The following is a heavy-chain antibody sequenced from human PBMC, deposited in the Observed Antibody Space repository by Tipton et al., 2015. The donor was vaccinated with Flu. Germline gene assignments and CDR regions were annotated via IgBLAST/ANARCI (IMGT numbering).Heavy chain of an antibody. J-gene: IGHJ6*02. CDR3: ARMMLTQYSYYTMDV. CDR2: IYYSGTT. CDR1: GGSVTIRGYC. V-gene: IGHV4-39*07. D-gene: IGHD3-10*02. Sequence: TLSLTCSVSGGSVTIRGYCWGWFRRPPGKGLEYIGTIYYSGTTYHNPFLKSRLSPSMDASRNQFSLGLSSVTDADTAVYYCARMMLTQYSYYTMDVWGQGTAVAVAS.